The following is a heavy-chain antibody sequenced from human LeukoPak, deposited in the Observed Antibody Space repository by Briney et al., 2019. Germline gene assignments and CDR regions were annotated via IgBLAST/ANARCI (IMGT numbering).Heavy chain of an antibody. V-gene: IGHV3-23*01. Sequence: GGSLRLSCAPSGFTFSSYAMSWVRQAPGKGLEWVSAISGSGGSTYYADSVKGRFTISRDNSKNTLFLQMNSLRAEDTAVYYCAKALGYDTWRGCFQRWGQGTLVTVSS. CDR1: GFTFSSYA. J-gene: IGHJ1*01. CDR2: ISGSGGST. CDR3: AKALGYDTWRGCFQR. D-gene: IGHD3-22*01.